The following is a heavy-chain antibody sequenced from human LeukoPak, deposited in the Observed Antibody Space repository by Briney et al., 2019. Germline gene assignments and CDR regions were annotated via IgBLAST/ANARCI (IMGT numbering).Heavy chain of an antibody. J-gene: IGHJ3*01. CDR3: AKDRSCTGSSCNVGS. CDR2: ISCSGGST. CDR1: GFTFSSFA. V-gene: IGHV3-23*01. Sequence: GGSLRLSCAASGFTFSSFAMSWVRQAPGKGLEWVSAISCSGGSTYYADSVKGRFTISRDNSKNTLFLQMNSLRAEDTAVYYCAKDRSCTGSSCNVGSWGQGTMVTVSS. D-gene: IGHD2-2*01.